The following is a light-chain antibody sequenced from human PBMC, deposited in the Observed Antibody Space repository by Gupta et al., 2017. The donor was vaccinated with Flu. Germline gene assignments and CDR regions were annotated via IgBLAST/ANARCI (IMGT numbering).Light chain of an antibody. CDR2: KAS. J-gene: IGKJ4*01. CDR1: QSISSW. CDR3: QQDENYPLT. V-gene: IGKV1-5*03. Sequence: PSTLAASVGDRVTITCRASQSISSWLASYQQKPEKAPKLLIYKASILLSGVPSRFSGSGSGTEFTLTISSLQPHDVAAYYCQQDENYPLTFGGGTKVEIK.